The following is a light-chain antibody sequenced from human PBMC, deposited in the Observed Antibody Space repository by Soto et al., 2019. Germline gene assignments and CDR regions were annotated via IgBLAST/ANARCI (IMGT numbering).Light chain of an antibody. CDR3: QQLRMYPST. CDR2: AAS. CDR1: QGINSF. V-gene: IGKV1-9*01. J-gene: IGKJ4*01. Sequence: IQLTQSPSSLSASVGDRVTITCRASQGINSFLAWYQQKPGKAPKLLIYAASTLQSGVPSRFSGSGSGTEFNLTISSLQPDDFATYYCQQLRMYPSTFGGGNKVDIK.